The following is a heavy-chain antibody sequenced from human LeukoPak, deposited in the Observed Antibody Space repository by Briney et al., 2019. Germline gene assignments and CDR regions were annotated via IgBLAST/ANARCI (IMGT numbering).Heavy chain of an antibody. J-gene: IGHJ4*02. CDR2: ISWNSGSI. CDR3: AKDLPHCNSGSLGGFDY. CDR1: GFTFDDYA. Sequence: GGSLRLSCAASGFTFDDYAMHWVRQAPGKALEWGSGISWNSGSIGYADSVKGRFTISRDNAKNSLYLQMNSLRAEDTALYYCAKDLPHCNSGSLGGFDYWGQGTLVTVSS. D-gene: IGHD6-19*01. V-gene: IGHV3-9*01.